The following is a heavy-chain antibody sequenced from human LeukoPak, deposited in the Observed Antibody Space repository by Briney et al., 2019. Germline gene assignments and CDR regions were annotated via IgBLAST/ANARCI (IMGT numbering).Heavy chain of an antibody. D-gene: IGHD3-10*01. J-gene: IGHJ6*03. CDR1: GGSISSSSYY. Sequence: ASETLSLTCTVSGGSISSSSYYWGWIRQPPGKGLEWIGNIYYSGSTYYNPSLKSRVTVSLDTSKNQFSLKLSSVTAADTAVYYCASVRRGFGESSKYYAYYYMGVWGKGTTVTISS. CDR2: IYYSGST. CDR3: ASVRRGFGESSKYYAYYYMGV. V-gene: IGHV4-39*01.